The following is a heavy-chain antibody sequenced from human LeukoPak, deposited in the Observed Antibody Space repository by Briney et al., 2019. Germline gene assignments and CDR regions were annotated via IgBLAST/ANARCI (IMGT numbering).Heavy chain of an antibody. CDR3: VRDNDWAFDY. V-gene: IGHV3-48*01. J-gene: IGHJ4*02. D-gene: IGHD3-9*01. CDR1: GFTFNTYS. CDR2: ISPGGDVT. Sequence: GGSLRLSCTASGFTFNTYSMNWVRQATGKGLEWVSHISPGGDVTSYTDSVKGRFTISRDNAKNSLYLHMSSLRAEDMAVYYCVRDNDWAFDYWGQGTLVPVSS.